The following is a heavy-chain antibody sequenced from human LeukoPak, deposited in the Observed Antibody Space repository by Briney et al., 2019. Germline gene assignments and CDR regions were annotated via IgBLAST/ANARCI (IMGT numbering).Heavy chain of an antibody. J-gene: IGHJ4*02. V-gene: IGHV1-2*06. CDR1: GYTFTGYY. CDR3: ARIDSSGYYFDY. Sequence: ASVKDSCKASGYTFTGYYMHWVRQAPGQGLEWMGRINPNSGGTNYAQKFQGGVTMTRDTSISTAYMELSRLRSDDTAVYYCARIDSSGYYFDYWGQGTLVTVSS. D-gene: IGHD3-22*01. CDR2: INPNSGGT.